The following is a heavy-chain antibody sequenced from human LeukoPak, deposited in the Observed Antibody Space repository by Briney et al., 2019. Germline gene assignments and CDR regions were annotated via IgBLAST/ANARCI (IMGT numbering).Heavy chain of an antibody. Sequence: ASVKVSCKASGYTFTGYYMHWVRQAPGQGLEWMGWINPNSGGTNYAQKFQGRVTMTRDTSISTAYMELSRLRSDDTAVYYCARFPSVWSGYTWFDPWGQGTLVTVSS. D-gene: IGHD3-3*01. V-gene: IGHV1-2*02. J-gene: IGHJ5*02. CDR3: ARFPSVWSGYTWFDP. CDR2: INPNSGGT. CDR1: GYTFTGYY.